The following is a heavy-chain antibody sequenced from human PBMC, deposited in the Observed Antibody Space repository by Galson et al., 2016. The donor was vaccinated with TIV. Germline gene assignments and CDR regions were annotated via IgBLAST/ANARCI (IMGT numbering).Heavy chain of an antibody. CDR3: TRDGPLFGVEIDY. J-gene: IGHJ4*02. V-gene: IGHV3-33*01. Sequence: SLRLSCAASGFTFSTYGMHWVRQAPGKGLEWVAVIWYDGSNKYYGDSVKGRFTISRDNSKNTLYLQMNSLRAEDTAVYYCTRDGPLFGVEIDYWGQGTLVTVSS. CDR1: GFTFSTYG. D-gene: IGHD3-3*01. CDR2: IWYDGSNK.